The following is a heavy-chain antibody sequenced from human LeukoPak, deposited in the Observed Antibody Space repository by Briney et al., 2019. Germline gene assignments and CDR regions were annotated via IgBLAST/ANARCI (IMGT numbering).Heavy chain of an antibody. CDR1: GGSFSGYY. J-gene: IGHJ4*02. V-gene: IGHV4-34*01. D-gene: IGHD6-19*01. CDR3: ARASSGWNKDFDY. Sequence: SETLSLTCAVYGGSFSGYYWSWIRQPPGKGLEWIGEINHSGSTNYNPSLKSRVTISVDTSKNQFSLKLSSVTAADTAVYYCARASSGWNKDFDYWGQGTLDTVSS. CDR2: INHSGST.